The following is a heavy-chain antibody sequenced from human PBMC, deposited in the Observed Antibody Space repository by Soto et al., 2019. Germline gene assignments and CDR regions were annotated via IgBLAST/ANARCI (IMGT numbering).Heavy chain of an antibody. V-gene: IGHV3-23*01. CDR1: GFSFSNYA. Sequence: GGSLRLSCAASGFSFSNYAMSWVRQPPGKGLEWASAISAGGGSTFQADSVKGRFTISRENSKNTLYLHMNSLRAEDTAVYYCAKRAVAGNYHFYYWGQGTLVTVSS. CDR3: AKRAVAGNYHFYY. D-gene: IGHD6-19*01. CDR2: ISAGGGST. J-gene: IGHJ4*02.